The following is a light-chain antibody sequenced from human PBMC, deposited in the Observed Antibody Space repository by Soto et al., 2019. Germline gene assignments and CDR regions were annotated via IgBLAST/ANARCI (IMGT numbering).Light chain of an antibody. CDR3: QQTYSTIHS. Sequence: DIQMTQSPSSLSASIGDTITISCRASQNIERYLNWYQHKQGKAPQLLMFAAANLESGVPSRFRGSGSGTDFTLTISSLQPEDFVTYYCQQTYSTIHSFGQGTKVDIK. J-gene: IGKJ2*01. V-gene: IGKV1-39*01. CDR2: AAA. CDR1: QNIERY.